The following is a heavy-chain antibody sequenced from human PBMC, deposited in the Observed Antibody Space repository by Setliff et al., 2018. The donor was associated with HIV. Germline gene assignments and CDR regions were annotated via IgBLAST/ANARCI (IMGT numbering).Heavy chain of an antibody. Sequence: ASVKVSCKASGYTFTTYDINWVRQAPGQGLEWMGWISAYNGNTNYAQKLQGRVTMTTDTSTSTAYMELRSLRSDDTAVYYCARGGYCSGGSCYYTEYFQHWGQGTLVTVSS. CDR2: ISAYNGNT. D-gene: IGHD2-15*01. CDR1: GYTFTTYD. J-gene: IGHJ1*01. CDR3: ARGGYCSGGSCYYTEYFQH. V-gene: IGHV1-18*01.